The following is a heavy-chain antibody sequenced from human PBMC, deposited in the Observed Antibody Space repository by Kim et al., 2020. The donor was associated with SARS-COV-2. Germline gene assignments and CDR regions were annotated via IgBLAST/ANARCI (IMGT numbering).Heavy chain of an antibody. D-gene: IGHD3-10*01. CDR3: ARDQGLLWFGELLPHRYYYYGMDV. CDR1: GDSVSSNSAA. J-gene: IGHJ6*02. V-gene: IGHV6-1*01. Sequence: SQTLSLTCAISGDSVSSNSAAWNWIRQSPSRGLEWLGRTYYRSKWYNDYAVSVKSRITINPDTSKNQFSLQLNSVTPEDTAVYYCARDQGLLWFGELLPHRYYYYGMDVWGQGTTVTVSS. CDR2: TYYRSKWYN.